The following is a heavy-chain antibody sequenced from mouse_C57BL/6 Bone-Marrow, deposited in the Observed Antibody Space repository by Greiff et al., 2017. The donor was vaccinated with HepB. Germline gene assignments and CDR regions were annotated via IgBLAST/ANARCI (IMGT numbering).Heavy chain of an antibody. Sequence: EVKLMESGGGLVQPGGSLKLSCAASGFTFSDYYMYWVRQTPEKRLEWVAYISNGGGSTYYPDTVKGRFTISRDNAKNTLYLQMSRLKSEDTAMYYCARPLYYYGSSYFAYWGQGTLVTVSA. CDR1: GFTFSDYY. CDR3: ARPLYYYGSSYFAY. V-gene: IGHV5-12*01. J-gene: IGHJ3*01. CDR2: ISNGGGST. D-gene: IGHD1-1*01.